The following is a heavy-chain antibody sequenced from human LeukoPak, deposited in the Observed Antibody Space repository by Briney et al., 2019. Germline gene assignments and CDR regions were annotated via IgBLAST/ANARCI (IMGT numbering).Heavy chain of an antibody. J-gene: IGHJ4*02. CDR1: GFTVSSNC. CDR3: ARDGYDILTGTTTRDY. Sequence: PGGSLRLSCAASGFTVSSNCMSWVRQAPGKGLEWVSVIYSGGSTYYADSVKGRFTISRDNSKNTLYLQMNSLRAEDTAVYYCARDGYDILTGTTTRDYWGQGTLVTVSS. V-gene: IGHV3-66*01. D-gene: IGHD3-9*01. CDR2: IYSGGST.